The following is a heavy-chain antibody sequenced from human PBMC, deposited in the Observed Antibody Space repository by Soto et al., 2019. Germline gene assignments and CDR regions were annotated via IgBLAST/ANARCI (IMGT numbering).Heavy chain of an antibody. CDR1: GGSISSGGYY. D-gene: IGHD3-10*01. CDR3: ARLWFGETFNWFDP. CDR2: IYYSGST. V-gene: IGHV4-31*03. Sequence: PSETLSLTCTVSGGSISSGGYYWSWIRQHPGKGLEWIGYIYYSGSTYYNPSLKSRVTISVDTSKNQFSLKLSSVTAADAAVYYCARLWFGETFNWFDPWGQGTLVTVS. J-gene: IGHJ5*02.